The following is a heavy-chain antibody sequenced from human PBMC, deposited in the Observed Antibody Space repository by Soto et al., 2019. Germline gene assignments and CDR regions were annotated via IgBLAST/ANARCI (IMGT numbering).Heavy chain of an antibody. CDR1: GFTFSSYA. V-gene: IGHV3-23*01. CDR3: AKEGLANDYGDYEDCDAFDI. D-gene: IGHD4-17*01. Sequence: GGSLRLSCAASGFTFSSYAMSWVRQAPGKGLEWVSAISGSGGSTYYADSVKGRFTISRDNSKNTLYLQMNSLRAEDTAVYYCAKEGLANDYGDYEDCDAFDIWGQGTMVTVSS. CDR2: ISGSGGST. J-gene: IGHJ3*02.